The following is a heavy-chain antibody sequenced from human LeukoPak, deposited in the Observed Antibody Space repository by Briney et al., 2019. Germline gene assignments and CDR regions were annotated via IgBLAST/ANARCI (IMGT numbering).Heavy chain of an antibody. CDR1: GYTFTSYG. D-gene: IGHD3-22*01. CDR2: ISAYNGNT. J-gene: IGHJ6*03. V-gene: IGHV1-18*01. Sequence: SVEVSCKASGYTFTSYGISWVRQAPGQGLEWMGWISAYNGNTNYAQKLQGRVTMTTDTSTSTAYMELRSLRSDDTAVYYCARDFYYDSSGYPPAMDVWGKGTTVTISS. CDR3: ARDFYYDSSGYPPAMDV.